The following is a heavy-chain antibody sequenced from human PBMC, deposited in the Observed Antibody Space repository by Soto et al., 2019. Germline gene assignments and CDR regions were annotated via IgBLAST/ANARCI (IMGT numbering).Heavy chain of an antibody. CDR3: ASCVSTAVYPPWALQSFDP. D-gene: IGHD4-4*01. CDR1: SFSIRSGYY. Sequence: TSEILSLTCAVSSFSIRSGYYWGWVRQPPGKGLEWIGSIYHSGTTNYSPSLKSRVTISIDTSKNQFSLTLRSVTAADAAVYYCASCVSTAVYPPWALQSFDPWGQGPLVTLSS. V-gene: IGHV4-38-2*01. J-gene: IGHJ5*02. CDR2: IYHSGTT.